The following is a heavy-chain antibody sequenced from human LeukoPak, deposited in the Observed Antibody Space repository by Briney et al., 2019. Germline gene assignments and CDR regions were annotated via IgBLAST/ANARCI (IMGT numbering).Heavy chain of an antibody. CDR3: SRRGTTSSIGWFDP. J-gene: IGHJ5*02. CDR2: IFYSGDT. V-gene: IGHV4-39*01. CDR1: GASIRSSSSY. D-gene: IGHD3-16*01. Sequence: SETLSLTRSVSGASIRSSSSYWAWVRPAPGTGPEGGGSIFYSGDTYYNPSLRSRLTIAVDTSKNQFSLNLASVTASDTGTYFCSRRGTTSSIGWFDPWGQGSPVIVSS.